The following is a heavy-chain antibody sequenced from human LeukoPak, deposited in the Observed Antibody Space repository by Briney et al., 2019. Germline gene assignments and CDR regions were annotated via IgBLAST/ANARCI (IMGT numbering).Heavy chain of an antibody. CDR3: ACSRYDSSGYYGIIAY. D-gene: IGHD3-22*01. CDR2: ITRSSNYI. V-gene: IGHV3-21*01. Sequence: GGSLRLSCVASGFTFSSYSMNWVRQAPGKGLEWVSSITRSSNYIYYADSVKGRFTISRDNAKNSLYPQMNSLRAEDTAVYYCACSRYDSSGYYGIIAYWGQGTLVTVSS. CDR1: GFTFSSYS. J-gene: IGHJ4*02.